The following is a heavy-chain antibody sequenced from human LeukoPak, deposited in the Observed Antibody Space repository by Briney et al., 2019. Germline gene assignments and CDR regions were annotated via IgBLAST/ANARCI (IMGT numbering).Heavy chain of an antibody. V-gene: IGHV3-30*03. CDR3: VRDFSLTRLERPFDY. CDR2: ISYDGSNK. J-gene: IGHJ4*02. Sequence: GRSLRLSCAASGFTFSSYGMHWVRQAPGKGLEWVAVISYDGSNKYYADSVKGRFTISRDNSKNTLYLQMNSLRVEDTAMYYCVRDFSLTRLERPFDYWGQGTLVTVSS. D-gene: IGHD1-1*01. CDR1: GFTFSSYG.